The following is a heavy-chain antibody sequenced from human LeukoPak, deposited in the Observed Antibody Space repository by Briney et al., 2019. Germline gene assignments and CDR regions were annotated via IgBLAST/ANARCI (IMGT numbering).Heavy chain of an antibody. D-gene: IGHD3-10*01. V-gene: IGHV1-2*06. CDR1: GYTFTGYY. CDR3: ARDQFYGSGSYYHTGYYYYYMDV. CDR2: INPNSGGT. Sequence: GASVKVSCKASGYTFTGYYMHWVRQAPGQGLEWMGRINPNSGGTNYAQKFQGRVTMTRDTSISTAYMELSRLRSDDAAVYYCARDQFYGSGSYYHTGYYYYYMDVWGKGTTVTVSS. J-gene: IGHJ6*03.